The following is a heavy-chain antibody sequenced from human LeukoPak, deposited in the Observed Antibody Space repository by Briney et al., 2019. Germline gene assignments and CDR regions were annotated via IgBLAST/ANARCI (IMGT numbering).Heavy chain of an antibody. D-gene: IGHD6-13*01. Sequence: ASVKVSCKASGYTFTGYYMHWVRQAPGQGLEWMGWINPNSGGTNYAQKFQGWVTMTRDASISTAYMELSRLRSDDTAVYYCARDLSDSSRDYYYYYGMDVWGQGTTVTVSS. CDR2: INPNSGGT. CDR3: ARDLSDSSRDYYYYYGMDV. V-gene: IGHV1-2*04. J-gene: IGHJ6*02. CDR1: GYTFTGYY.